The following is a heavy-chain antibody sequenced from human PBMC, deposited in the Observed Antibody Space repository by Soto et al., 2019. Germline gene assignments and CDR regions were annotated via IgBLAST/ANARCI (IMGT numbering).Heavy chain of an antibody. CDR1: GYTFITDD. V-gene: IGHV1-8*01. Sequence: ASVNGSCKASGYTFITDDITWVRPAPGQGLEWMVWMNPYNGNAGSAQNFQGRVTMTRNTSINTAYMELSSLRSNDTAVYVCASRKERSDPNYFGSWGQGTLVTVSS. CDR2: MNPYNGNA. D-gene: IGHD6-25*01. CDR3: ASRKERSDPNYFGS. J-gene: IGHJ4*02.